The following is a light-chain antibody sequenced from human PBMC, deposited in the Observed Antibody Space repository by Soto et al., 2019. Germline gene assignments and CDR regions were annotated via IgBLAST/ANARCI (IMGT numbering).Light chain of an antibody. Sequence: QSVLTQPASVSGSPGQSIAISCTGTSSDVGAYNYVSWYQQYPGKAPKLIIYEVSNRPSGVSDRFSGSKSGNTASLTISGLQPEDEADYYCNSYGGASTRIFGGGTQLTVL. J-gene: IGLJ2*01. V-gene: IGLV2-14*01. CDR3: NSYGGASTRI. CDR2: EVS. CDR1: SSDVGAYNY.